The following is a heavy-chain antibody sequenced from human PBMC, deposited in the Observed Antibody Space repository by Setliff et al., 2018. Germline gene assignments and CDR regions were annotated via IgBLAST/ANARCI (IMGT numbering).Heavy chain of an antibody. Sequence: GASVKVSCKASGGTFSSYAISWVRQAPGQGLEWMGGIIPIFGTANYAWKFQGRVTITADESTSTAYMELSSLRSEDTAVYYCARPTPGYSSSWFADWGQGTLVTVSS. J-gene: IGHJ4*02. D-gene: IGHD6-13*01. CDR3: ARPTPGYSSSWFAD. V-gene: IGHV1-69*13. CDR2: IIPIFGTA. CDR1: GGTFSSYA.